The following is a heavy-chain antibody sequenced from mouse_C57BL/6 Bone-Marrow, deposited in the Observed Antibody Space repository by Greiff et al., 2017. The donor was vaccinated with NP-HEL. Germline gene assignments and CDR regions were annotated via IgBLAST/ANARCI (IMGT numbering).Heavy chain of an antibody. CDR3: ARRLVYYDYDGYFDY. CDR1: GFTFSDYY. D-gene: IGHD2-4*01. CDR2: INYDGSST. Sequence: EVKLMESEGGLVQPGSSMKLSCTASGFTFSDYYMAWVRQVPEKGLEWVANINYDGSSTYYLDSLKSRFIISRDNAKNILYLQMSSLKSEDTATYYCARRLVYYDYDGYFDYWGQGTTLTVSS. J-gene: IGHJ2*01. V-gene: IGHV5-16*01.